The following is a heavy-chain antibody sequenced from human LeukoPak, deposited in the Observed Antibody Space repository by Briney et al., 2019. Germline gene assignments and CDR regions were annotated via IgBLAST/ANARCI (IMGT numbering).Heavy chain of an antibody. CDR3: ARVPLSDTSGRYYAH. CDR2: IYHSGST. J-gene: IGHJ1*01. V-gene: IGHV4-4*02. CDR1: GDSVSSGNW. Sequence: PSETLSHTCAVSGDSVSSGNWWSWVRQPPRKGLEWIGEIYHSGSTNYNPSLKSRVTISVDKSKNQFSLRLSSVTAADTAVYYCARVPLSDTSGRYYAHWGQGTLVTVSS. D-gene: IGHD3-10*01.